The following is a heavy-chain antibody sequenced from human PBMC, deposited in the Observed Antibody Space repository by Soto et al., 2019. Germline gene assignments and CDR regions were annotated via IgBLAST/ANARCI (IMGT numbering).Heavy chain of an antibody. CDR3: AATTVTQDAFDI. D-gene: IGHD4-17*01. V-gene: IGHV1-69*02. CDR1: GGTLSSYT. CDR2: IIPILGIA. J-gene: IGHJ3*02. Sequence: ASVKVSCKDSGGTLSSYTISWVRQAPGQGLEWMGRIIPILGIANYAQKFQGRVTITADKSTSTAYMELSSLRSEDTAVYYCAATTVTQDAFDIWGQGTMVTVSS.